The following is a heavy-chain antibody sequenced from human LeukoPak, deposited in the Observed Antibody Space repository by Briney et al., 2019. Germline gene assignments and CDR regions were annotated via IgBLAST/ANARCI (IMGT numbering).Heavy chain of an antibody. J-gene: IGHJ4*02. CDR2: VHHSGGT. CDR1: GGSITSNH. CDR3: ARHGGHYQSDD. V-gene: IGHV4-4*02. D-gene: IGHD2-21*01. Sequence: SETLSLTCTVSGGSITSNHWSWVRQPPGKGLEWIGQVHHSGGTSYNPSLRSRVTISIDKCENQFSLKLNSVTAADTAVYYCARHGGHYQSDDWGQGTLVTVSS.